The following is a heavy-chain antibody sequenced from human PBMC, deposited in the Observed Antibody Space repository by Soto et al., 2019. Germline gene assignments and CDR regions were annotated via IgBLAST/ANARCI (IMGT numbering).Heavy chain of an antibody. V-gene: IGHV4-39*01. CDR1: GGSISSSSYY. CDR3: ASGLRIAAAINWFDP. J-gene: IGHJ5*02. Sequence: PSETLSLTCTVSGGSISSSSYYWGWIRQPPGKGLEWIGSIYYSGSTYYNPSLKSRVTISVDTSKNQFSLKLSSVTAADTAVYYCASGLRIAAAINWFDPWGQGTLVTVSS. CDR2: IYYSGST. D-gene: IGHD6-13*01.